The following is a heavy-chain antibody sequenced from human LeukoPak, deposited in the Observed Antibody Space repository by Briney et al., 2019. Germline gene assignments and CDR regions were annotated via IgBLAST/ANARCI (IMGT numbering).Heavy chain of an antibody. D-gene: IGHD6-6*01. CDR2: ISGSGGST. CDR1: GFTFSSYA. Sequence: GGSLRLSCAASGFTFSSYAMSWVRQAPGKGLEWVSGISGSGGSTYYADSVKGRFTISRDNSKNTLYLQMNSLRAEDTAVYYCARDRSSSGFDYWGQGTLVTVSS. V-gene: IGHV3-23*01. CDR3: ARDRSSSGFDY. J-gene: IGHJ4*02.